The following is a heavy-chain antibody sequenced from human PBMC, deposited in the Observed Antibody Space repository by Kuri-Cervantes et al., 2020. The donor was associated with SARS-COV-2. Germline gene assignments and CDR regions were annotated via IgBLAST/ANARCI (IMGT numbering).Heavy chain of an antibody. CDR1: GFTVSSNY. CDR2: IYSGGST. J-gene: IGHJ5*02. D-gene: IGHD1-1*01. CDR3: AGVAKSGWNANNWFDP. Sequence: GGSLRLSCAASGFTVSSNYMSWVRQAPGKGLEWVSVIYSGGSTYYADSVKGGFTISRDNSKNTLYLQMNSLRAEDTAVYYCAGVAKSGWNANNWFDPWGQGTLVTVSS. V-gene: IGHV3-66*01.